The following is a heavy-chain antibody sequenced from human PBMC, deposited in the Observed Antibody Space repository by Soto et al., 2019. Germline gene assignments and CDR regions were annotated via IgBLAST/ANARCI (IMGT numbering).Heavy chain of an antibody. CDR2: ISSSSSTI. V-gene: IGHV3-48*04. Sequence: GGSLRLSCAASGFTFSSYSMNWVRQAPGKGLEWVSYISSSSSTIYYADSVKGRFTISRDNAKNTLYLQMNSLTAEDTAVYYCVTVRGDSSGYFPFYWGQATLVTVSS. D-gene: IGHD3-22*01. CDR1: GFTFSSYS. J-gene: IGHJ4*02. CDR3: VTVRGDSSGYFPFY.